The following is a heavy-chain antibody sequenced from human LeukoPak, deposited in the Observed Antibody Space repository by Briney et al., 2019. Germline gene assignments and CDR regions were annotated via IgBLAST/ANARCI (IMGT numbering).Heavy chain of an antibody. Sequence: PGGSLRLSCAASGFTFSSYAMSWVRQAPGKGLEWVSAISGSGGSTYYADSVKGRFTISRDNSKNTLYLQMNSLRAEDTAVYYCAKGYCSGGSCYPSWLDYWGQGTLVTVSS. CDR1: GFTFSSYA. J-gene: IGHJ4*02. CDR3: AKGYCSGGSCYPSWLDY. V-gene: IGHV3-23*01. D-gene: IGHD2-15*01. CDR2: ISGSGGST.